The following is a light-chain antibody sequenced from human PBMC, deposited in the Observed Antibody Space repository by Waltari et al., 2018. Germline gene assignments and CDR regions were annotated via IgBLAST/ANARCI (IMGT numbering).Light chain of an antibody. CDR1: TSDVGKYNL. J-gene: IGLJ3*02. Sequence: QSALTQTATVSGSPGQSITISCTGTTSDVGKYNLVSWYQQHPGKAPTLIIYDVNKRPSGVSKRFSGSKSGNTASLTISGLQAADEAYYYCCSYAGSAISVFGGGTKVTVL. CDR2: DVN. V-gene: IGLV2-23*02. CDR3: CSYAGSAISV.